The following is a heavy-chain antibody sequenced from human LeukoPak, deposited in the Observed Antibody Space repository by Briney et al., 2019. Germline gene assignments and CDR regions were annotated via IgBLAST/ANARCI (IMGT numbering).Heavy chain of an antibody. J-gene: IGHJ6*02. CDR3: ARLTHYYYGSGSPRHYYYGMDV. V-gene: IGHV4-59*08. Sequence: PSETLSLTCTVSGGSISSYYWSWIRQPPGKGLEWIGYIYYSGSTNYNPSLKSRVTISVDTSKNQFSLKLSSVTAADTAVYYCARLTHYYYGSGSPRHYYYGMDVWGQGTTVTVSS. CDR1: GGSISSYY. D-gene: IGHD3-10*01. CDR2: IYYSGST.